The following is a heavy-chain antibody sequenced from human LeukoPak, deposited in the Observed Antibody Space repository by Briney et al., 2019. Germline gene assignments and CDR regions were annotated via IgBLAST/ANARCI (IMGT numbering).Heavy chain of an antibody. CDR3: ARARMVATAYYFDY. V-gene: IGHV3-23*01. Sequence: GGSLRLSCAASGFTFSSYGMSWVRQAPGKGLEWVSAISGSGGSTYYADSVKGRFTISRDNSKNTLYLQMNSLRAEDTAVYYCARARMVATAYYFDYWGQGTLVTVSS. CDR2: ISGSGGST. D-gene: IGHD5-12*01. CDR1: GFTFSSYG. J-gene: IGHJ4*02.